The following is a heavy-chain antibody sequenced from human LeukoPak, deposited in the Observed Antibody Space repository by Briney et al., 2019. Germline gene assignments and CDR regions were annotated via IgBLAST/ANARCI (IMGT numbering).Heavy chain of an antibody. CDR1: GGSISSYY. V-gene: IGHV4-59*08. Sequence: SETLSLTCTVSGGSISSYYWSWIRQPPGKGLEWIGYIYYSGGTNYNPSLKSRVTISVDTSKNQFSLKLSSVTAADTAVYYCARLDYCGNSDWGQGTLVTVSS. CDR2: IYYSGGT. CDR3: ARLDYCGNSD. D-gene: IGHD4-23*01. J-gene: IGHJ4*02.